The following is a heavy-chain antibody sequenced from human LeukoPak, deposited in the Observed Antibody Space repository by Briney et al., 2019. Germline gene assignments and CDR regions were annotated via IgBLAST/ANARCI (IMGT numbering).Heavy chain of an antibody. CDR3: ARVDGSPDY. J-gene: IGHJ4*02. D-gene: IGHD2-15*01. V-gene: IGHV1-46*01. CDR2: INPSGGST. CDR1: GYTFTSYY. Sequence: ASVTVSCKASGYTFTSYYMHWVRQAPGQGLEWMGIINPSGGSTSYAQKFQGRVTITRDTSISTVYMELSSLRSEDTAVYFCARVDGSPDYWGQGTLVTVSS.